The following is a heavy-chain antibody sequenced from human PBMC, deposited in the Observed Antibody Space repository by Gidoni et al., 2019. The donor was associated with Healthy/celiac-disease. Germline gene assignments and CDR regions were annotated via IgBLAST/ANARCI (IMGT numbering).Heavy chain of an antibody. J-gene: IGHJ6*02. D-gene: IGHD6-6*01. CDR1: GGSISIGSYY. Sequence: QVQLQESGPGLGKPSQTLSLTCTVPGGSISIGSYYWSWIRQPAGKGLEWIGRIYTSGSTNYNPSLKSRVTISVDTSKNQFSLKLSSVTAADTAVYYCARAEYSSSFGYYYYGMDVWGQGTTVTVSS. V-gene: IGHV4-61*02. CDR2: IYTSGST. CDR3: ARAEYSSSFGYYYYGMDV.